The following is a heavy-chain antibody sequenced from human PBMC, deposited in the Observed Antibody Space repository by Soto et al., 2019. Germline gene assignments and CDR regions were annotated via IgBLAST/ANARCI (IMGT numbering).Heavy chain of an antibody. D-gene: IGHD3-10*01. Sequence: SETLSLTCTVSGGSISSYYWSWMRHPPGKGLEWIGYIYYSGSTNYNPSLKSRVTISVDTSKNQFSLKLSSVTAADTAVYYCARELYYYGSGSYYMHWFDPWGQGTLVTVSS. CDR3: ARELYYYGSGSYYMHWFDP. CDR2: IYYSGST. V-gene: IGHV4-59*01. CDR1: GGSISSYY. J-gene: IGHJ5*02.